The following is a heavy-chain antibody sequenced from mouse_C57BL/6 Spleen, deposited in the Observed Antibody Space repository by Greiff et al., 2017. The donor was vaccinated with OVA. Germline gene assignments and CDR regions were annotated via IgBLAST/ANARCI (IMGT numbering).Heavy chain of an antibody. CDR3: ARTLGAMDY. Sequence: EVKLMESGGGLVKPGGSLKLSCAASGFTFSDYGMHWVRQAPEKGLEWVAYISSGSSTIYYADTVKGRFTISRDNAKNTLILQITSLRAEDTAMYYCARTLGAMDYWGQGTSVTVSS. CDR2: ISSGSSTI. V-gene: IGHV5-17*01. CDR1: GFTFSDYG. J-gene: IGHJ4*01.